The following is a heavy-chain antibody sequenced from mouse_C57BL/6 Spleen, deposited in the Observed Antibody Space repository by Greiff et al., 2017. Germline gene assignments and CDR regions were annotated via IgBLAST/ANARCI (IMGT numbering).Heavy chain of an antibody. CDR1: GYAFTNYL. V-gene: IGHV1-54*01. CDR2: INPGSGGT. Sequence: VQLQQSGAELVRPGTSVKVSCKASGYAFTNYLIAWVKQRPGQGLEWIGVINPGSGGTNYNEKFKGKETLTADKSSSTAYMQLSSLTSEDSAVYFCARSSITTVVGYYAMDYWGQGTSVTVSS. CDR3: ARSSITTVVGYYAMDY. D-gene: IGHD1-1*01. J-gene: IGHJ4*01.